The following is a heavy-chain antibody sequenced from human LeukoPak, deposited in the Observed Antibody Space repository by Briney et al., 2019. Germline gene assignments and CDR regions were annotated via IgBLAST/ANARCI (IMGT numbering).Heavy chain of an antibody. V-gene: IGHV3-30-3*01. CDR2: ISYDGNNK. CDR1: GFTFSSYA. Sequence: GGSLRLSCAASGFTFSSYAMHWVRQAPGKGLEGGAVISYDGNNKYYADSVKGRFTISRDNSKNTLYLQMNSLRAEDTAVYYCARDPLDRSGWSSICDYWGQGTLVTVSS. CDR3: ARDPLDRSGWSSICDY. D-gene: IGHD6-19*01. J-gene: IGHJ4*02.